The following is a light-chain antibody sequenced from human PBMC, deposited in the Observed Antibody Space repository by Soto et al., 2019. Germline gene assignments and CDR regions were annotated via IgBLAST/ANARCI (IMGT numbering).Light chain of an antibody. J-gene: IGKJ4*01. CDR2: GAS. Sequence: IVLTQSPGTLSLSPGEGATLSCRASQSVRSSFLAWYQQKPGQAPSLLIYGASSRATGIPDRFSGGGSGTDFTLTLTRLEPEGLAVYYWQQYGSSPTFGGGTKGEIK. CDR3: QQYGSSPT. CDR1: QSVRSSF. V-gene: IGKV3-20*01.